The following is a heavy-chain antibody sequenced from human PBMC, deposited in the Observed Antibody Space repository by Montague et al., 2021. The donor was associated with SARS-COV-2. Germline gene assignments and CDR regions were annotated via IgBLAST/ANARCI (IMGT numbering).Heavy chain of an antibody. J-gene: IGHJ4*02. Sequence: SETLSLTCSVSGGSINNYFWGWIRQSPGKGLERVGYMHSTGSTAXNPSLKSRVIISVDTSKTQISLKLSSVSAADTALYYCARAVVGAKTATIESWGQGTLVTVSS. CDR3: ARAVVGAKTATIES. CDR2: MHSTGST. CDR1: GGSINNYF. D-gene: IGHD2-15*01. V-gene: IGHV4-59*01.